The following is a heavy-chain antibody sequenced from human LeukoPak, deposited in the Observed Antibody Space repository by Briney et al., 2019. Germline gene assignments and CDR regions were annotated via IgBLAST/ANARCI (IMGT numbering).Heavy chain of an antibody. CDR1: GYRFSDYY. CDR3: ARGMYFYDTSGYPHPFDY. J-gene: IGHJ4*02. Sequence: ASVKVSCKASGYRFSDYYLHWVRQAPGQGLEWMGWINPDSGGTKYAQNYQGRVTMTRDTPITTAYMELSRLRSDDRAVYYCARGMYFYDTSGYPHPFDYWGQGTLVTVSS. D-gene: IGHD3-22*01. V-gene: IGHV1-2*02. CDR2: INPDSGGT.